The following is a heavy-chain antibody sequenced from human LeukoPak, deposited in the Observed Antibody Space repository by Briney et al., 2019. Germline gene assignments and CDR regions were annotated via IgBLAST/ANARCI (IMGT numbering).Heavy chain of an antibody. CDR3: ARGYGYFDY. J-gene: IGHJ4*02. D-gene: IGHD5-18*01. Sequence: GGSLRLSCAASGFTFSSYSMNWVRQAPGKGLEWVSYISSSSSTIYYADSVKGRFTISRDNAKNSLYLQMNSLRAEDTAVYYCARGYGYFDYWGQGTLVTVSS. V-gene: IGHV3-48*04. CDR1: GFTFSSYS. CDR2: ISSSSSTI.